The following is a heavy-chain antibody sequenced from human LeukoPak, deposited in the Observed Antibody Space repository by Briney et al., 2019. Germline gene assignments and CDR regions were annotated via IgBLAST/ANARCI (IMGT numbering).Heavy chain of an antibody. CDR1: GFTFSSYA. Sequence: PGGSLRLSCAASGFTFSSYAMSWVRQAPGKGLEWVSAISGSGGSTYYAGSVKGRFTISRDNSKNTLYLQMNSLRAEDTAVCYCAKRGQRPGATLDYYYGMDVWGQGTTVTVSS. CDR2: ISGSGGST. D-gene: IGHD1-26*01. J-gene: IGHJ6*02. CDR3: AKRGQRPGATLDYYYGMDV. V-gene: IGHV3-23*01.